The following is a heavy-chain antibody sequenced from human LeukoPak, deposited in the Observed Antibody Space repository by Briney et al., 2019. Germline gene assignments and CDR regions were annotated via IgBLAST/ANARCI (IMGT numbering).Heavy chain of an antibody. CDR3: ARRSTVRGVLDY. Sequence: GGSLRLSCAASGFTFSSYWMTWVRQAPGKGLEWVATIKQDGSEKYYVDSVKGRFTISRDNSKNTLYLQMNSLRAEDTAVYYCARRSTVRGVLDYWGQGTLVTVSS. J-gene: IGHJ4*02. CDR2: IKQDGSEK. CDR1: GFTFSSYW. V-gene: IGHV3-7*01. D-gene: IGHD3-10*01.